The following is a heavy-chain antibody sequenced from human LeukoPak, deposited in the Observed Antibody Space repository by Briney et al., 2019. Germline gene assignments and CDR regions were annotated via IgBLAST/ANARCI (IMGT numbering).Heavy chain of an antibody. V-gene: IGHV4-4*07. CDR2: IYTSGST. CDR1: GGSISSYY. D-gene: IGHD3-22*01. Sequence: SETLSLTCTVSGGSISSYYWSWIRQPAGKGLEWIGRIYTSGSTNYNPSLKSRVTMSVDTSKNQFSLKLSSVTAADTAVYYCARDSYDSSGYYPYYFGYWGQGTLVTVSS. CDR3: ARDSYDSSGYYPYYFGY. J-gene: IGHJ4*02.